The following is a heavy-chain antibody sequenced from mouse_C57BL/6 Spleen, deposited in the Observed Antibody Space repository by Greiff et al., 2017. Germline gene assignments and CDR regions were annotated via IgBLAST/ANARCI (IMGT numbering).Heavy chain of an antibody. CDR2: INPSSGYT. Sequence: QVQLKESGAELAKPGASVKLSCKASGYTFTSYWMHWVKQRPGQGLEWIGYINPSSGYTKYNQKFKDKATLTADKSSSTAYMPLSSLTYEDSAVXYCARDYSNPFAYWGQGTLVTVSA. CDR3: ARDYSNPFAY. D-gene: IGHD2-5*01. CDR1: GYTFTSYW. V-gene: IGHV1-7*01. J-gene: IGHJ3*01.